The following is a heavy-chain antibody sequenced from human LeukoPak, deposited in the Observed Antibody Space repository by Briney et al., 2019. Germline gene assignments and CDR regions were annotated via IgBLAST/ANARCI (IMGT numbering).Heavy chain of an antibody. D-gene: IGHD1-14*01. CDR2: ISNSGGTI. CDR3: ARDPDRNYWYSDL. Sequence: GGSLRLSCAASGFIFSSYEMNWVRQAPGKGLEWVSYISNSGGTIYYADSVRGRFTISRDNANNSLFLQMSSLRADDTAVYYCARDPDRNYWYSDLWGRGTLVTVSS. J-gene: IGHJ2*01. CDR1: GFIFSSYE. V-gene: IGHV3-48*03.